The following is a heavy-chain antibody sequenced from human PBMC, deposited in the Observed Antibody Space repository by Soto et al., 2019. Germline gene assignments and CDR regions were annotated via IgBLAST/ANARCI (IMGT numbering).Heavy chain of an antibody. CDR1: GSPIAYGGYS. CDR2: ISHLENT. J-gene: IGHJ4*02. CDR3: ARGGGYDPFDY. V-gene: IGHV4-30-2*01. Sequence: TLSLTCPFSGSPIAYGGYSWSWVRQPPGKGLEWIGYISHLENTFYNPSFQSRITLSIDRSKNQFSLKLASMTAADTAVYYCARGGGYDPFDYWGQGTLVTVSS. D-gene: IGHD5-12*01.